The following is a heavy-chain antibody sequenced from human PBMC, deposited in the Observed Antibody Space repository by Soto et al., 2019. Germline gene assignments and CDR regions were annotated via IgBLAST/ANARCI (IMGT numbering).Heavy chain of an antibody. J-gene: IGHJ3*02. D-gene: IGHD3-22*01. CDR3: ARDSSYYYDSSGRLDAFDI. Sequence: SETLSLTCAVYGGSFGAYSWTWIRQTPGKGLEWIGEINYSGTTYYNPSLEGRATISVDTSKNQFSLKLSSVTAADTAVYYCARDSSYYYDSSGRLDAFDIWGQGTMVTVSS. CDR1: GGSFGAYS. CDR2: INYSGTT. V-gene: IGHV4-34*01.